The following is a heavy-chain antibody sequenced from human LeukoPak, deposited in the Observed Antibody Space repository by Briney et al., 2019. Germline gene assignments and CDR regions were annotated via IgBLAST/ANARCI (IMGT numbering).Heavy chain of an antibody. CDR2: TKQDGSVK. D-gene: IGHD6-6*01. V-gene: IGHV3-7*01. Sequence: GGSPRLSCAASGFTFSNYWMSWVRQAPGKGLEWVANTKQDGSVKYYVDSVKGRFTISRDNAKNSLYLQMISLRAEDTAVYYCARIGYSSSSLDYWGQGTLVTVSS. CDR3: ARIGYSSSSLDY. CDR1: GFTFSNYW. J-gene: IGHJ4*02.